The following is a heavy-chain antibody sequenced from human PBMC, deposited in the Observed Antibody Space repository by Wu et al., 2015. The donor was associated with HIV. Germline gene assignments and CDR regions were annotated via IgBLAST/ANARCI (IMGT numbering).Heavy chain of an antibody. J-gene: IGHJ2*01. CDR3: ARAASFFYDKHGYYRNWYFDV. V-gene: IGHV1-8*01. Sequence: QVQLVQSGAEVKKPGASLKVSCKASGYTFSAYDINWVRQAPGQGLEWVGWMNPNSGNTGYPQKFQGRVTMTRDTSISTAYMELSSLKSEDTAVYYCARAASFFYDKHGYYRNWYFDVWGRGTLVAV. D-gene: IGHD3-22*01. CDR1: GYTFSAYD. CDR2: MNPNSGNT.